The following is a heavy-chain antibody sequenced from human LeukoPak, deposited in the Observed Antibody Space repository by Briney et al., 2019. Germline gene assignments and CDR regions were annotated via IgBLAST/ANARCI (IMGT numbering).Heavy chain of an antibody. CDR3: ARAPQGWSYYY. CDR1: GFTFSSYE. Sequence: GGSLRLSCAASGFTFSSYEMTWVRQAPGKGLEWVSYINSGGSTKYYADSVKGRSTISRDNAKNSLYLQMNSLRAEDTAVYYCARAPQGWSYYYWGQGTLVTVSS. D-gene: IGHD6-19*01. V-gene: IGHV3-48*03. CDR2: INSGGSTK. J-gene: IGHJ4*02.